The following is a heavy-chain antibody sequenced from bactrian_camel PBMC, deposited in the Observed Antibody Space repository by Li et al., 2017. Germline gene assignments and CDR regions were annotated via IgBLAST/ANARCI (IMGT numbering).Heavy chain of an antibody. D-gene: IGHD2*01. J-gene: IGHJ4*01. CDR3: ASTIGWTLSEYNY. CDR1: GFTTRDSN. Sequence: VQLVESGGDLVRPGGSLRLSCTMSGFTTRDSNVEWLRQAPGNGLEWVSSIYIDGSITYYADSEQGRFTISRDNAKNTVYLRMNSLKSEDTALYYCASTIGWTLSEYNYWGQGTQVTVS. V-gene: IGHV3-2*01. CDR2: IYIDGSIT.